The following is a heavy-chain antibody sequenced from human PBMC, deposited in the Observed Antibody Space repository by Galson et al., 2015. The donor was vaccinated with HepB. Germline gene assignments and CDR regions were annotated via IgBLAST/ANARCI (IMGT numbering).Heavy chain of an antibody. J-gene: IGHJ4*02. V-gene: IGHV3-23*01. Sequence: SLRLSCAASGFTFANYAMSWVRQAPGKGLEWVSAISATDGSTYYVDSVKGRFTISRDNSKNTLYLQMNSLRAEDTALYYCAKNDIELAGTPPLIYLDYWGQGTLVTVSS. CDR3: AKNDIELAGTPPLIYLDY. CDR1: GFTFANYA. CDR2: ISATDGST. D-gene: IGHD6-19*01.